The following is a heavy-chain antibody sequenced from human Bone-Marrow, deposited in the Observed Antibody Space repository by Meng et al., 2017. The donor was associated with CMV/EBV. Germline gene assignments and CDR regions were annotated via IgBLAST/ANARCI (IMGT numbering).Heavy chain of an antibody. D-gene: IGHD3-10*01. CDR3: TRGRGSTHKGNWFDP. CDR2: IVVGSGNT. V-gene: IGHV1-58*01. Sequence: SVKVSCKGSGFTFTGSAVQWVRQARGQGLEWIGWIVVGSGNTNYAQKFQERLTMTRNTSINTAYMDLSSLRSEDTAIYYCTRGRGSTHKGNWFDPWGQGTLVTVSS. J-gene: IGHJ5*02. CDR1: GFTFTGSA.